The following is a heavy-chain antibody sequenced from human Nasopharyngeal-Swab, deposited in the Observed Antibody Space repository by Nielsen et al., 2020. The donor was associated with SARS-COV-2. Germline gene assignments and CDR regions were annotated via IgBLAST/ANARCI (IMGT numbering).Heavy chain of an antibody. Sequence: SCATSEYNINKAWMTWIPQVPGKWLEWFGRVKSKSDGGTTEEPAPVKGRFTISRDDSKNTVYLKMNSLKTEDTALYYCSTPYHISGYQYWCKGTLVTVS. CDR2: VKSKSDGGTT. CDR1: EYNINKAW. V-gene: IGHV3-15*01. D-gene: IGHD3-22*01. CDR3: STPYHISGYQY. J-gene: IGHJ4*02.